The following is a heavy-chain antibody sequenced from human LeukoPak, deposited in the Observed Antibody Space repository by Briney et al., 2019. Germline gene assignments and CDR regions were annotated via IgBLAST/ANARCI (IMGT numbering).Heavy chain of an antibody. Sequence: PSETLSLTCAVYGGSFSGYYRSWIRQPPGKGLEWIGEINHSGSTNYNPSLKSRVTISVDTSKNQFSLKLSSVTAADTAVYYCARDSDSSGYYFDYWGQGTLVTVSS. V-gene: IGHV4-34*01. D-gene: IGHD3-22*01. CDR1: GGSFSGYY. CDR3: ARDSDSSGYYFDY. J-gene: IGHJ4*02. CDR2: INHSGST.